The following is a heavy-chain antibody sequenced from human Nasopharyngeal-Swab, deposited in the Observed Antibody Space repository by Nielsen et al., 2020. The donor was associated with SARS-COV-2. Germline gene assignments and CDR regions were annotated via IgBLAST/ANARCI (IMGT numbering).Heavy chain of an antibody. CDR2: IYYSGST. J-gene: IGHJ4*02. V-gene: IGHV4-39*01. CDR3: ARSTLTYYFDY. Sequence: SETLSLTCTVSGGSISSSSYYWGWIRQPPGKGLEWIGSIYYSGSTYYNPSLKSRVTISVDTSRNQFSLKLSSVTAADTAVYYCARSTLTYYFDYWGQGTLVTVSS. CDR1: GGSISSSSYY. D-gene: IGHD1-14*01.